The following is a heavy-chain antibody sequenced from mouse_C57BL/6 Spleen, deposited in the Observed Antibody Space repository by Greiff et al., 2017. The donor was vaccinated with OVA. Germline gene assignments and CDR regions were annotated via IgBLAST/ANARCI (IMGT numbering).Heavy chain of an antibody. Sequence: QVQLKESGPGLVAPSQSLSITCTVSGFSLTSSGVDWVRQSPGQGLEWLGVIWGVGSTNYNSALKSRLSISKDNSKSQVFLKMNSLQTDDTAMYYCASERGRGMDYWGQGTSVTVSS. CDR2: IWGVGST. J-gene: IGHJ4*01. D-gene: IGHD3-3*01. CDR3: ASERGRGMDY. CDR1: GFSLTSSG. V-gene: IGHV2-6*01.